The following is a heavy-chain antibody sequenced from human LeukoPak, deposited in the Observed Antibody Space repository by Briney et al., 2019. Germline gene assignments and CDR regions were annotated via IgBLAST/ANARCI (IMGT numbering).Heavy chain of an antibody. V-gene: IGHV3-21*01. D-gene: IGHD1-14*01. J-gene: IGHJ4*02. CDR3: ARENQEEFDY. CDR2: ISSSSSYI. CDR1: GFTFSTYW. Sequence: GGSLRLSCAASGFTFSTYWMHWVRQAPGKGLEWVSSISSSSSYIYYADSVKGRFTISRDNAKNSLYLQMNSLRAEDTAVYYCARENQEEFDYWGQGALVTVSS.